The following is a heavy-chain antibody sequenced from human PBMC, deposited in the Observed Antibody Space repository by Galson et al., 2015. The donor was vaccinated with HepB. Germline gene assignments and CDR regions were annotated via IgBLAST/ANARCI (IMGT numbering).Heavy chain of an antibody. CDR1: GYTFSTYS. V-gene: IGHV1-18*01. CDR2: ISAYDRYT. CDR3: ATARYSTSPPDN. Sequence: SVKVSCKASGYTFSTYSITWVRQAPGQGLEWMGWISAYDRYTNYAQKFQGRVTMTTDTSTSTAYMELRSLTSDDTAVYYCATARYSTSPPDNWGRGTLVTVSS. D-gene: IGHD2-2*01. J-gene: IGHJ4*02.